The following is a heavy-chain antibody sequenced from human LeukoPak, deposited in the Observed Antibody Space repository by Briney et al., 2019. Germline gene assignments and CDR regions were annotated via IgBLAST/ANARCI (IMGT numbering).Heavy chain of an antibody. Sequence: GASVKVSCKASGYTFTGYYMHWVRQAPGQGLEWRGWINPNSGGTNYAQKFQGRVTMTRDTSISTAYMELSRLRSDDTAVYYCARVRDSSGYFTRDAFDIWGQGTMVTVSS. CDR2: INPNSGGT. V-gene: IGHV1-2*02. CDR1: GYTFTGYY. J-gene: IGHJ3*02. CDR3: ARVRDSSGYFTRDAFDI. D-gene: IGHD3-22*01.